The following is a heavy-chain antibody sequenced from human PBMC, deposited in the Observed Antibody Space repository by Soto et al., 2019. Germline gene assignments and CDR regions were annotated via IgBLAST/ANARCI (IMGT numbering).Heavy chain of an antibody. Sequence: EVHLLESGGGLVQPGGSLRLSCAASGFTFSTYAMTWVRQAPGKGLEWVSTITGGGSTYYPDSVKGRFTISRDNSKNTLYLQMNSLRAEDTAVYYCAKGGHYSCFDPWGQGTLVTVSS. D-gene: IGHD5-12*01. CDR1: GFTFSTYA. CDR2: ITGGGST. CDR3: AKGGHYSCFDP. J-gene: IGHJ5*02. V-gene: IGHV3-23*01.